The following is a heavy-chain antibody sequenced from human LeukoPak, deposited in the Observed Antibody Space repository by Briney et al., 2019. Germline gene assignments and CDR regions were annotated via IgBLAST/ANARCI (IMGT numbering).Heavy chain of an antibody. D-gene: IGHD5-24*01. CDR1: GFTFSSYA. CDR3: VKDSEMATINAFDI. V-gene: IGHV3-30-3*01. J-gene: IGHJ3*02. Sequence: GGSLRLSCAASGFTFSSYAMHWVRQAPGKGLEWVAVISYDGSNKYYADSVKGRFTISRDNSKNTLYLQMNSLRAEDTAVYYCVKDSEMATINAFDIWGQGTMVTVSS. CDR2: ISYDGSNK.